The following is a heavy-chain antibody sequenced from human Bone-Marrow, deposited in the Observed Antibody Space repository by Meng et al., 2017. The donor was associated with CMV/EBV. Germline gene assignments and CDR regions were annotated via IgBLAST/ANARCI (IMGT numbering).Heavy chain of an antibody. V-gene: IGHV1-18*01. J-gene: IGHJ4*02. CDR1: GYTFTSYG. Sequence: SVKVSCKASGYTFTSYGISWVRQAPGQGLEWMGWISAYNGNTNYAQKLQGRVTMTTDTSTSTAYMELRSLRSDDTAVYYCARDGDNYDILTGYMDYWGQGTLVTVSS. CDR2: ISAYNGNT. CDR3: ARDGDNYDILTGYMDY. D-gene: IGHD3-9*01.